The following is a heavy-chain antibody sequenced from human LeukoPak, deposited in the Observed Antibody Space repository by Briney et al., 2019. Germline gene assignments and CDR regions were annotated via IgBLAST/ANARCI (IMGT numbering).Heavy chain of an antibody. D-gene: IGHD6-13*01. CDR1: GGSISTYY. Sequence: SETLSLTCTVSGGSISTYYWNWIRQPPGKGLEWIAYITYSGSTNYNPSLESRVTMSVDTSKNQFSLKLSSVTAADTAVYYCAREDNSIAAAGTTDYWGQGTLVTVSS. CDR2: ITYSGST. V-gene: IGHV4-59*12. J-gene: IGHJ4*02. CDR3: AREDNSIAAAGTTDY.